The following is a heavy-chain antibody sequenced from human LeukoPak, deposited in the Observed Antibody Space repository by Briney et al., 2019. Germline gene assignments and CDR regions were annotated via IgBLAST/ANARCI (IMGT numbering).Heavy chain of an antibody. CDR2: IYYSGST. Sequence: PSETLSLTCTVSGGSISSYYWSWIRQPPGKGLEWIGYIYYSGSTNYNPSLKSRVTISVDASKNQYSLKLSSVTAADTAVYCCARGYGWNYFDYWGQGTLVTVSS. D-gene: IGHD6-19*01. CDR3: ARGYGWNYFDY. J-gene: IGHJ4*02. CDR1: GGSISSYY. V-gene: IGHV4-59*01.